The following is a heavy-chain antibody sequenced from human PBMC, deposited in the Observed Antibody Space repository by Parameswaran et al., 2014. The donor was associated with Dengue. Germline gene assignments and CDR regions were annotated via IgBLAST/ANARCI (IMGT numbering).Heavy chain of an antibody. D-gene: IGHD1-20*01. Sequence: RWIRQPPGKGLEWVSAISGSGGSTYYADSVKGRFTISRDNSKNTLYLQMNSLRAEDTAVYYCAKAAGYNWNDDGLGFDYWGQGTLVTVSS. CDR3: AKAAGYNWNDDGLGFDY. J-gene: IGHJ4*02. CDR2: ISGSGGST. V-gene: IGHV3-23*01.